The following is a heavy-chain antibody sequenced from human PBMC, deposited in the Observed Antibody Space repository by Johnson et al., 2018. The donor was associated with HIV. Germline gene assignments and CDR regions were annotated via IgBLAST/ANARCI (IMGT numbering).Heavy chain of an antibody. J-gene: IGHJ3*02. D-gene: IGHD3-22*01. CDR1: GFTFSSYG. CDR2: IRYDGSNK. Sequence: LLVVSGGGVVQTGGSLRLSCAASGFTFSSYGMHWVRQAPGKGLEWVAFIRYDGSNKYYTDSVKGRLPISSDNSKNTLYLQMNSLRAEDTAVYYCAKGPLYYYDSRLGSGAFDIWGQGTMVTVSS. V-gene: IGHV3-30*02. CDR3: AKGPLYYYDSRLGSGAFDI.